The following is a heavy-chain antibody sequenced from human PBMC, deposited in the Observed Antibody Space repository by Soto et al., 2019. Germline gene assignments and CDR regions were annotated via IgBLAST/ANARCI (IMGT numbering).Heavy chain of an antibody. Sequence: LRLSCSVFGFTFSTYAMHWVRQAPGKGLQYVSSISSNGGSTYYADSVKGRFTISRDNSKNTLYLQMSSLRVEDTAVYYCVKDRYVDYWGQGTLVTVSS. V-gene: IGHV3-64D*06. CDR3: VKDRYVDY. J-gene: IGHJ4*02. CDR1: GFTFSTYA. CDR2: ISSNGGST.